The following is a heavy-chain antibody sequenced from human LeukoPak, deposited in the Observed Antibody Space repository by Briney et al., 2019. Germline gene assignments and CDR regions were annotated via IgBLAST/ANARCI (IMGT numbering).Heavy chain of an antibody. J-gene: IGHJ2*01. CDR1: GFTFSGYA. CDR3: AKDPGYDYGGNSQNWYFDL. V-gene: IGHV3-23*01. CDR2: ISGSGGST. Sequence: GGSLRLSCAASGFTFSGYAMSWVRQAPGKGLEWVSAISGSGGSTYYADSVKGRFTISRDNSKNTLYLQMNSLRAEDTAVYYCAKDPGYDYGGNSQNWYFDLWGRGTLVTVSS. D-gene: IGHD4-23*01.